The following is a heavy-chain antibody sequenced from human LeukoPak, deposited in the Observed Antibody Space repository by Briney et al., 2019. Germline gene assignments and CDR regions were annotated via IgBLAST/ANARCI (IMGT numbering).Heavy chain of an antibody. D-gene: IGHD1-26*01. V-gene: IGHV3-23*01. CDR1: GFTVSSNY. J-gene: IGHJ4*02. Sequence: PGGSLRLSCAASGFTVSSNYMSWVRQAPGKGLEWVSAISGSGGSTYYADSVKGRFTISRDNSKNTLYLQMNSLRAEDTAVYYCAKELSGSYYRGLDYWGQGTLVTVSS. CDR2: ISGSGGST. CDR3: AKELSGSYYRGLDY.